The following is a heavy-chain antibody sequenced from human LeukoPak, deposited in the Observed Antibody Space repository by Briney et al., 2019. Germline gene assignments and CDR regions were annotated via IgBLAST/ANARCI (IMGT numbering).Heavy chain of an antibody. CDR2: INPSGGST. CDR1: GYTFTSYY. J-gene: IGHJ4*02. CDR3: ARATLSDYYFNY. Sequence: ASVKVSCKASGYTFTSYYMHWVRPAPGQGLEWMGIINPSGGSTSYAQKFQGRVTMTRDTSTNTVYMELSSLRSEDTAVYFCARATLSDYYFNYWGQGTLVTVSS. V-gene: IGHV1-46*01.